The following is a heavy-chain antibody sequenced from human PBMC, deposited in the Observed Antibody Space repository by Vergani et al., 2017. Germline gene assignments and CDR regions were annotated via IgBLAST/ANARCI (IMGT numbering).Heavy chain of an antibody. CDR2: IGVDGDR. J-gene: IGHJ6*04. V-gene: IGHV3-13*01. D-gene: IGHD1-1*01. CDR3: AKEFCGTGNCYGWNHLEV. Sequence: EVQLVESGGGLVKPGGSLRLSCAASGFTFTNAWMSWVRQTAGKGLEWVSSIGVDGDRYYSDSVKGRFTISRDNGQSYLYLDMDNLRVEDTAVYFCAKEFCGTGNCYGWNHLEVWGEGTSVTVSS. CDR1: GFTFTNAW.